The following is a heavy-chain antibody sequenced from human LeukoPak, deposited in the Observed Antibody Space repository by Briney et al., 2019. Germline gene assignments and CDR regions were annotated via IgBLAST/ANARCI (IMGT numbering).Heavy chain of an antibody. J-gene: IGHJ4*02. CDR3: ARDHLVRGSFDY. CDR1: GYTFTSYG. D-gene: IGHD6-6*01. V-gene: IGHV1-18*01. CDR2: ISAYNGNT. Sequence: ASVKVSCKASGYTFTSYGISWVRQAPGRGLEWMGWISAYNGNTNYAQKLQGRVTMTTDTSTSTAYMELRSLRSDDTAVYYCARDHLVRGSFDYWGQGTLVTVSS.